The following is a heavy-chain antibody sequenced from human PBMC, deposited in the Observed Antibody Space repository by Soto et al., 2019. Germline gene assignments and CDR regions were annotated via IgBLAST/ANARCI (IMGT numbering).Heavy chain of an antibody. Sequence: QVQLVQSGAEVKKPGASVKVSCKASGYTFTSYCISWVRQAHGQGIEWMGWISAYNGNTNYAQKLQGRVTMTTDTSTSTAYMELRSLRSDDTAVYYCARDHRGYSYGPPGYWGQGTLVTVSS. CDR1: GYTFTSYC. CDR2: ISAYNGNT. D-gene: IGHD5-18*01. CDR3: ARDHRGYSYGPPGY. V-gene: IGHV1-18*01. J-gene: IGHJ4*02.